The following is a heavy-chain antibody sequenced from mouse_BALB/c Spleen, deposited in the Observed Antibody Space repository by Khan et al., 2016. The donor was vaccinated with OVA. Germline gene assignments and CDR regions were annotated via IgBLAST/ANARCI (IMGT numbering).Heavy chain of an antibody. V-gene: IGHV3-5*02. CDR1: GISITSGNYR. D-gene: IGHD1-1*01. CDR3: ARDCGSLYWYFDV. J-gene: IGHJ1*01. CDR2: IYYRGTV. Sequence: EVQLQESGPGLVKPSQTVSLTCTVTGISITSGNYRWSWIRPFPGNKLEWIGNIYYRGTVTYNPSLPSRTTITRDTSKNQFFLEMNSLTAEDTATDYCARDCGSLYWYFDVWGAGTTVTVAS.